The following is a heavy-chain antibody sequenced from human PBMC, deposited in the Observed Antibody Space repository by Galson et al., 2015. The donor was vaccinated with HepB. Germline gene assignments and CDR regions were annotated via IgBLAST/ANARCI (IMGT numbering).Heavy chain of an antibody. CDR2: VYSGGST. J-gene: IGHJ3*02. CDR1: AFTFSNY. V-gene: IGHV3-66*01. Sequence: SLRLSCAASAFTFSNYMTWVRQAPGKGLEWVSVVYSGGSTYYADSVKGRFTISRDNSKNTLYLQMNSLRAEDTAVYYCARDATSYSDTSGYRVGAFDIWGQGTTVTVSS. D-gene: IGHD3-22*01. CDR3: ARDATSYSDTSGYRVGAFDI.